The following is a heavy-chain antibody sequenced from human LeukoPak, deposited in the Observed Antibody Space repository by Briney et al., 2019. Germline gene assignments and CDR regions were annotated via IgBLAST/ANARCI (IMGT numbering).Heavy chain of an antibody. J-gene: IGHJ4*02. CDR2: IYSGGST. D-gene: IGHD6-13*01. Sequence: GGSLRLSCAASGFTVSSNYMSWVRQAPGKGLEWVSVIYSGGSTCYADSVKGRFTISRDNSKNTLYLQMNSLRAEDTAVYYCAREGFGIAAAGVRTHFDYWGQGTLVTVSS. CDR1: GFTVSSNY. V-gene: IGHV3-66*01. CDR3: AREGFGIAAAGVRTHFDY.